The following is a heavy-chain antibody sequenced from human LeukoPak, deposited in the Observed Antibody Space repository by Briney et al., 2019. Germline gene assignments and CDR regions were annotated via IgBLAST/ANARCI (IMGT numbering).Heavy chain of an antibody. Sequence: ASVKVSCKASGYTFTSYDINWVRQATGQGLEWMGWMNPNSGNTGYAQKFQGRVTMTRNTSISTAYMELSSLRSEDTAVYYCARSFPVYYDSSGYHNWFDPWGQGTLVTVSS. CDR1: GYTFTSYD. CDR3: ARSFPVYYDSSGYHNWFDP. J-gene: IGHJ5*02. CDR2: MNPNSGNT. V-gene: IGHV1-8*01. D-gene: IGHD3-22*01.